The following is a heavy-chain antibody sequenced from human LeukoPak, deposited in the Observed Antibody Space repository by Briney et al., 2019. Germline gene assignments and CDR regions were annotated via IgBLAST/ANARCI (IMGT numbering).Heavy chain of an antibody. CDR1: GGSFSGYY. CDR2: INHSGST. D-gene: IGHD6-6*01. J-gene: IGHJ4*02. V-gene: IGHV4-34*01. Sequence: SETLSLTCAVYGGSFSGYYWSWIRQPPGKGLEWIGEINHSGSTNYNPSLKSRVTISVDTSKNQFSLKLSSVTAADTAVYYCARGRGIAARPRGPFDYWGQGTLVTVSS. CDR3: ARGRGIAARPRGPFDY.